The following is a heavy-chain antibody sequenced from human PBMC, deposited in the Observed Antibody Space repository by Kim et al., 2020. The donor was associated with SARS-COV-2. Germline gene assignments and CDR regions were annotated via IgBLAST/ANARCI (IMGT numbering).Heavy chain of an antibody. D-gene: IGHD5-12*01. CDR3: ATSWTDSGSPGDAFDI. V-gene: IGHV4-30-2*04. Sequence: SLKSRVTISVDTSKNQFSLKLSSVTAADTAVYYCATSWTDSGSPGDAFDIWGQGTMVTVSS. J-gene: IGHJ3*02.